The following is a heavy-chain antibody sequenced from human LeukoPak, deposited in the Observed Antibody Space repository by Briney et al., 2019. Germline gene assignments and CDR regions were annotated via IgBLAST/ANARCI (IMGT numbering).Heavy chain of an antibody. Sequence: SVKVSCKASGGTLSSYAISWVRQAPGQGLEWMGGIIPIFGTANYAQKFQGRVTITADESTSTAYMELSSLRSEDTAVYYCARESRPGSTSYFDYWGQGTLVTVSS. CDR1: GGTLSSYA. CDR3: ARESRPGSTSYFDY. J-gene: IGHJ4*02. CDR2: IIPIFGTA. V-gene: IGHV1-69*01. D-gene: IGHD2-2*01.